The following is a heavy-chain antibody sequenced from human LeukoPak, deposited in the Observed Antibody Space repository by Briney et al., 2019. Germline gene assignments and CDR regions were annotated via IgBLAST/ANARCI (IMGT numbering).Heavy chain of an antibody. Sequence: ASVKVSCKASGYTFTSYAMHWVRQAPGQRLEWMGWINAGNGNTKYSQEFQGRVTITRDTSASTAYMELSSLRSDDTAVYYCARETYYASGRLYNRIDYWGQGTLVTVSS. CDR1: GYTFTSYA. V-gene: IGHV1-3*01. CDR2: INAGNGNT. J-gene: IGHJ4*02. D-gene: IGHD3-10*01. CDR3: ARETYYASGRLYNRIDY.